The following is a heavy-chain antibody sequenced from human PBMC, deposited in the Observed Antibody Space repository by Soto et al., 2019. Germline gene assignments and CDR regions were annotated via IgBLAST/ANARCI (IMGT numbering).Heavy chain of an antibody. CDR2: IFHSGSS. D-gene: IGHD3-22*01. CDR1: GASISNYH. J-gene: IGHJ3*02. V-gene: IGHV4-59*01. Sequence: SETLSLTCTVSGASISNYHWNWIRQPPGKGLECIGHIFHSGSSNHNPSLKSRVTTSVDTSKNQFSLRLSSVTAADTAVYYCARVGVYYYGSSAHDAFDIWGQGTMVTVSS. CDR3: ARVGVYYYGSSAHDAFDI.